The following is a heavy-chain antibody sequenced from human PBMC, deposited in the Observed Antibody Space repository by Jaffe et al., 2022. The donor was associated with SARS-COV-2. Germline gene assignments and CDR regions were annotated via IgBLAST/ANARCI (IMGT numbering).Heavy chain of an antibody. CDR3: ARQGRDGYNSMEPEYFQH. V-gene: IGHV5-51*01. Sequence: EVQLVQSGAEVKKPGESLKISCKGSGYRFTNYWIAWVRQMPGKGLEWMGIIYPGDSDTRYSPSFQGQVTISADRSISTAYLQWGSLKASDTAMYYCARQGRDGYNSMEPEYFQHWGQGTLVTVSS. D-gene: IGHD5-12*01. J-gene: IGHJ1*01. CDR1: GYRFTNYW. CDR2: IYPGDSDT.